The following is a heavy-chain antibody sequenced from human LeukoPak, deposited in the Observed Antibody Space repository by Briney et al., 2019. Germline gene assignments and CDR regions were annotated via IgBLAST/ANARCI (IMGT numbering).Heavy chain of an antibody. CDR2: IYTSGST. CDR1: GGSNSSYY. V-gene: IGHV4-4*07. CDR3: ARDGGIAAAGTAYYFDY. Sequence: PSETLSLTCTVSGGSNSSYYWSWIRQPAGKGLEWIGRIYTSGSTNYNPSLKSRVTMSVDTSKNQSSLKLSSVTAADTAVYYCARDGGIAAAGTAYYFDYWGQGTLVTVSS. J-gene: IGHJ4*02. D-gene: IGHD6-13*01.